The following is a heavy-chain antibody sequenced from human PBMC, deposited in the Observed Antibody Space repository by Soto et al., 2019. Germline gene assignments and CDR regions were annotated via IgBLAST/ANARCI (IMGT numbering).Heavy chain of an antibody. Sequence: QVQLQESGPGLVEPSQTLSLTCTVSGDSISSSGYFWSWIRQPPGKGLEWIGHMYNSGTTYSNPSLRGLVTISVDTSKNQFSLKLSSVTAADTAVYYCATGPDTDKVDCWGQGTLVTVSS. CDR1: GDSISSSGYF. V-gene: IGHV4-30-4*01. CDR3: ATGPDTDKVDC. J-gene: IGHJ4*02. D-gene: IGHD5-18*01. CDR2: MYNSGTT.